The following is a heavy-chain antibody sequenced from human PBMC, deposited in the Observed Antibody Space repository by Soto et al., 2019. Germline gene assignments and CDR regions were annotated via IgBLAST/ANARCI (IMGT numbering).Heavy chain of an antibody. CDR1: GGSIISCGYY. Sequence: TLSLTCTFSGGSIISCGYYWSWIRQHPGKGLEWIGYVYYTGSTYYNPSLKSRVTTSVDTSKNQFSLQLNSVTPKDTAVYYCARAVRFLEGMDVWGQGTTVTVSS. J-gene: IGHJ6*02. CDR2: VYYTGST. D-gene: IGHD3-3*01. CDR3: ARAVRFLEGMDV. V-gene: IGHV4-31*03.